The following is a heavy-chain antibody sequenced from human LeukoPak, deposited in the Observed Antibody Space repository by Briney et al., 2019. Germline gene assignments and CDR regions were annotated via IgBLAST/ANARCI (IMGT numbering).Heavy chain of an antibody. CDR2: ISSSDNTT. J-gene: IGHJ6*02. CDR3: ARERYYGSGNYYGMDV. D-gene: IGHD3-10*01. V-gene: IGHV3-11*01. Sequence: GGSLRLSCAASGFTFSDYYMSWIRQAPGKGLEWISYISSSDNTTYYADSVEDRFTISRDNAKNSLYLQMISLRAEDTAVYYCARERYYGSGNYYGMDVWGQGTTVTVSS. CDR1: GFTFSDYY.